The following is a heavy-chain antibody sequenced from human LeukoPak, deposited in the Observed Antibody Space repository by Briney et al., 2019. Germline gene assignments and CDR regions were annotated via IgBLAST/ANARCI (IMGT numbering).Heavy chain of an antibody. CDR2: FDPEDGET. J-gene: IGHJ4*02. V-gene: IGHV1-24*01. CDR3: ATVPGYYDSSGYPLGY. D-gene: IGHD3-22*01. CDR1: GYTLTELS. Sequence: ASVKVSCTVSGYTLTELSMHWVRQAPGRGLEWMGGFDPEDGETIYAQKFQGRVTMTEDTSTDTAYMELSSLRSEDTAVYYCATVPGYYDSSGYPLGYWGQGTLVTVSS.